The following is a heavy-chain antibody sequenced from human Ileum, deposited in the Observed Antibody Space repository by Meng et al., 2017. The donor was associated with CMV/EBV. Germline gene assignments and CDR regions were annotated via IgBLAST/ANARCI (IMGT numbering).Heavy chain of an antibody. CDR1: GFTFSCYA. D-gene: IGHD2-15*01. CDR3: ARRYYSGASCSTPFDY. CDR2: ISSSGNSA. V-gene: IGHV3-64*02. Sequence: GESLKISCAASGFTFSCYAMHWVRQAPGKGLEYVSAISSSGNSAYYADSVKGRFSISRDNSRDTVYLQMGSLRAEDMAVYYCARRYYSGASCSTPFDYWGQGTLVTVSS. J-gene: IGHJ4*02.